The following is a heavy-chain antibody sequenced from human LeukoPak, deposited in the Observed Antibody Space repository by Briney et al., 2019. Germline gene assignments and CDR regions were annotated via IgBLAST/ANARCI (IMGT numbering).Heavy chain of an antibody. CDR2: INHSGST. V-gene: IGHV4-34*01. J-gene: IGHJ4*02. CDR3: ARGRVGARL. D-gene: IGHD1-26*01. Sequence: SETLSLTCAVYGGSFSGYYWSWVRQPPGKGLEWIGEINHSGSTNYNPSLKRRVPRSVDTSKNQFTLKLSSVTAADTAVYYCARGRVGARLWGQGTLVAVSS. CDR1: GGSFSGYY.